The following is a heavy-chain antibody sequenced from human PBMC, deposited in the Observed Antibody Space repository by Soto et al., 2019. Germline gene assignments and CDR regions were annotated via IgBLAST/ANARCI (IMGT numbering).Heavy chain of an antibody. Sequence: SETLSLTCTVSGGSISSYYWSWIRQPPGKGLGWIGYIYYSGSTNYNPSLKSRVTMSVDTSKNQFSLKLSSVTAADTAVYYCARGYFDGSSPGPPDYWGHGTLVTVSS. D-gene: IGHD3-9*01. V-gene: IGHV4-59*01. CDR3: ARGYFDGSSPGPPDY. CDR1: GGSISSYY. J-gene: IGHJ4*01. CDR2: IYYSGST.